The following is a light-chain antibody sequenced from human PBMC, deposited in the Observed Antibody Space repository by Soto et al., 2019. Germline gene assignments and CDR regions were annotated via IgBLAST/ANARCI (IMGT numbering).Light chain of an antibody. V-gene: IGKV3-20*01. CDR1: QSVSSNN. CDR3: QQYATSPTS. CDR2: GAS. Sequence: EIVLTQSPGTLSLSPGERATLSCSASQSVSSNNLAWYQQKPGQAPRLLIYGASRRATGIPDRFSGSGSGTDFTLTTDRLEPEDFAVYSCQQYATSPTSFGPGTKVDIK. J-gene: IGKJ3*01.